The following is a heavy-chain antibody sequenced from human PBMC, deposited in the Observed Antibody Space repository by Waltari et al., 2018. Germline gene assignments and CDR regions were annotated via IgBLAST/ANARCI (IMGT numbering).Heavy chain of an antibody. Sequence: QIQLVQSGTEVKKPRASVKVSCKASGYTFTSYGISWVRQAPGQGLEWMGWISADNGNTNYAQKFQGRVTMTADTSTSTAYMELRSLRSDDTAVYYCARSGPRLRFLEWLLFDPWGQGSLVTVSS. V-gene: IGHV1-18*01. CDR3: ARSGPRLRFLEWLLFDP. D-gene: IGHD3-3*01. CDR1: GYTFTSYG. CDR2: ISADNGNT. J-gene: IGHJ5*02.